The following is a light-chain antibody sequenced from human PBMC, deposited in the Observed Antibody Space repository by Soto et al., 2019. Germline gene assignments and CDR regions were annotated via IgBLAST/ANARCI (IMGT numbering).Light chain of an antibody. CDR2: TAS. J-gene: IGKJ4*01. CDR3: QQLNSYPLT. Sequence: DIPLTQSPSFLSASVGDRVTITCRASEGISNYLAWYQRKPGKAPKLLIYTASTLQRGVPSRFSGSGSGTEFTLTISSLQPEDCATYYCQQLNSYPLTFGGGTKVEIK. CDR1: EGISNY. V-gene: IGKV1-9*01.